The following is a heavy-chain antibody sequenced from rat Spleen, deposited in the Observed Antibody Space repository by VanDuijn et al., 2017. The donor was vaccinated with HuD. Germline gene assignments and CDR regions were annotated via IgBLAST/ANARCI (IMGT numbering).Heavy chain of an antibody. J-gene: IGHJ3*01. CDR2: ITYDGIT. CDR1: GFIFSDHY. CDR3: TSPYNSGQKFPFAY. Sequence: EVQLVESDGGLVQPGRSLKLSCVASGFIFSDHYVAWVRQAPTKGLEWVASITYDGITYYRDSVRGRFTISRDDSKSTLYLQMDSLRSEDTATYYCTSPYNSGQKFPFAYWGQGTLVTVSS. D-gene: IGHD4-3*01. V-gene: IGHV5-29*01.